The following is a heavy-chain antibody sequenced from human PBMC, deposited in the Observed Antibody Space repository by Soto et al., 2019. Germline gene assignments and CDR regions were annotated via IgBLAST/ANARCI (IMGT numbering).Heavy chain of an antibody. Sequence: QVQLQESGPGLVKPSQTLSLTCTVSGGSISSGGYYWSWIRQHPGKGLEWIGYIYYSGSTYYNPSRQGRVTISVDTSKNQFSLKLRSVTAADTAVYYCARGGIVVVVAARDAFDIWGQGTMVTVSS. J-gene: IGHJ3*02. CDR3: ARGGIVVVVAARDAFDI. D-gene: IGHD2-15*01. CDR2: IYYSGST. V-gene: IGHV4-31*03. CDR1: GGSISSGGYY.